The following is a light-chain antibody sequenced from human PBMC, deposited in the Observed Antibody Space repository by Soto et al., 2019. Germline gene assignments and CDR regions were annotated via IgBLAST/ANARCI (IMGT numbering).Light chain of an antibody. CDR3: QQRSKALT. Sequence: EIVLTQSPATLSLSPGERATLSCRASQSVSSYLAWYQQKPGQAPRLLIYDASNRATGIPARFSGSGSGTDFTLTSSSLEHEDSAVYYCQQRSKALTFGPGTKVDIK. CDR1: QSVSSY. J-gene: IGKJ3*01. V-gene: IGKV3-11*01. CDR2: DAS.